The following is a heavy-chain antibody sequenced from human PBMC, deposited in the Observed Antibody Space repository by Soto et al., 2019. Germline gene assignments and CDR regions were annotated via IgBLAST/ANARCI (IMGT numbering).Heavy chain of an antibody. V-gene: IGHV3-33*01. CDR3: ARDSTVSGYHGMDV. CDR1: GFTFRTYG. Sequence: QVQLLESGGGVVQPGRSLRLSCAASGFTFRTYGMHWVRQAPGKGLGWVAVISYDGSNKYHADSVKGRFTISRDNSKNTLQLQMNSLRADDTAVYYCARDSTVSGYHGMDVWGQGTTVTV. CDR2: ISYDGSNK. D-gene: IGHD4-17*01. J-gene: IGHJ6*02.